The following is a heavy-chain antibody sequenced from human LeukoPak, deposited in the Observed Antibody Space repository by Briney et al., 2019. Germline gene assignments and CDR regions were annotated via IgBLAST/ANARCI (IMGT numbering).Heavy chain of an antibody. V-gene: IGHV4-4*02. D-gene: IGHD3-16*01. CDR1: GGSISSSNW. CDR2: IYHSGST. CDR3: ARESWGNRLRGHDAFDI. J-gene: IGHJ3*02. Sequence: SETLSLTCAVSGGSISSSNWWSWVRQPPGKGLEWIGEIYHSGSTNYNPSLKSRVTISVDKSENQFSLKLSSVTAADTAVYYCARESWGNRLRGHDAFDIWGQGTMVTVSS.